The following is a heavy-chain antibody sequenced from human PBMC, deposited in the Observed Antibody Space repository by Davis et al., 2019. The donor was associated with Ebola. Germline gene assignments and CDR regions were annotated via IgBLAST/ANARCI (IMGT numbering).Heavy chain of an antibody. CDR3: ARTLYYSRHYGMDV. V-gene: IGHV3-48*01. CDR1: GFTFSSYS. J-gene: IGHJ6*02. D-gene: IGHD3-10*01. CDR2: ISSSSSTI. Sequence: GESLKISCAASGFTFSSYSMNWVRQAPGKGLEWVSYISSSSSTIYYADSVKGRFTISRDNAKNSVYLQMNSLRAEDTAVYYCARTLYYSRHYGMDVWGQGTTVTVSS.